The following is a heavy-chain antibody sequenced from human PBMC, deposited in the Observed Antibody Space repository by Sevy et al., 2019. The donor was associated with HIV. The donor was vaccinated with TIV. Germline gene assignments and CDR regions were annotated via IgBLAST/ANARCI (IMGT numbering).Heavy chain of an antibody. CDR3: ATVGLGYYSGSSYYQGDWFDP. D-gene: IGHD2-15*01. CDR2: LDPGNGEI. CDR1: GYSLSKLS. Sequence: ASVKVSCKVFGYSLSKLSMHWVRQAPGKGLEWMGSLDPGNGEITYAQTLQGRVTMTEDTSTDTAYMELSSLTSEDTXXYYCATVGLGYYSGSSYYQGDWFDPWGQGTLVTVSS. J-gene: IGHJ5*02. V-gene: IGHV1-24*01.